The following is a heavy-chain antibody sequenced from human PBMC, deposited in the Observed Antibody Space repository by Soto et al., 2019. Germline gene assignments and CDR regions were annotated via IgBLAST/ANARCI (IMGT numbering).Heavy chain of an antibody. CDR3: AREVAGTSYFDY. V-gene: IGHV4-59*12. D-gene: IGHD6-19*01. CDR1: GGSISSYY. CDR2: MYNSGST. Sequence: SETLSLTCTVSGGSISSYYWTWIRQPPGKGLEWIGFMYNSGSTHYNPSLKSRVTISVDKSKNQFSLNLSAVTAADTAVYYCAREVAGTSYFDYWGQGTLVTVSS. J-gene: IGHJ4*02.